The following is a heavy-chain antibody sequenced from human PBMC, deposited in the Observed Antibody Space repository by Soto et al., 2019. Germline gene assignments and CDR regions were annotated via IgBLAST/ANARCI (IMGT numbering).Heavy chain of an antibody. D-gene: IGHD6-19*01. CDR2: IYHSGST. CDR1: GYSISSGYY. V-gene: IGHV4-38-2*01. J-gene: IGHJ6*02. CDR3: ARGNSSGWYFARIDGMDV. Sequence: PSETLSLTCAVSGYSISSGYYWGWIRQPPGKGLEWIGSIYHSGSTYYSPSLKSRVTISVDTSKNQFSLKLSSVTAADTAVYYCARGNSSGWYFARIDGMDVWGQGTTVTVSS.